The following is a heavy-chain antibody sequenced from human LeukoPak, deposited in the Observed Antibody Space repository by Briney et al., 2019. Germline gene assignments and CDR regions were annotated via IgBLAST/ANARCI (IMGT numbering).Heavy chain of an antibody. Sequence: SETLSLTCVVYGGSFSGYSWNWIRQPPGKGLEWIGEINHSGSTNYNPSLKSRVTISVDTSKNQFSLRLSSVTAADTAVYYCARVHCNTPMIIDSCYYFDYWGQGTLVTVSS. CDR1: GGSFSGYS. CDR2: INHSGST. D-gene: IGHD5-18*01. V-gene: IGHV4-34*01. CDR3: ARVHCNTPMIIDSCYYFDY. J-gene: IGHJ4*02.